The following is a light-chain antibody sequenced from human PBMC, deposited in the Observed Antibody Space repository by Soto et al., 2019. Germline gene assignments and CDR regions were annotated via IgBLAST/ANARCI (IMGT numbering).Light chain of an antibody. CDR3: QQYNDWWT. Sequence: EVVLTQSPAPLSLSPGERATLSCGASQSASSYLAWYQMAPGQAPRLLIYDASNRATGVPARFSGSGSGTDSTLTISSLQSEDFAVYYCQQYNDWWTFGQGTKVDIK. J-gene: IGKJ1*01. CDR2: DAS. CDR1: QSASSY. V-gene: IGKV3-11*01.